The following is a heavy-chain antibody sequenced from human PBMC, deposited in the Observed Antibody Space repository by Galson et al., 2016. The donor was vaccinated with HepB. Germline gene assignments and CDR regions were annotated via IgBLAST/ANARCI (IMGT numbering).Heavy chain of an antibody. Sequence: SGAEVKKPGESLKISCKGSGYTFTNYAMHWVRQAPGQRLEWMGWINAGNGNTKYSQKFQGRVTITRDTSASTAYMELSSLRSEDTAVYYCVRDHYDSSGYPYNWFDPWGQGTLVTVSS. V-gene: IGHV1-3*01. CDR1: GYTFTNYA. CDR2: INAGNGNT. CDR3: VRDHYDSSGYPYNWFDP. D-gene: IGHD3-22*01. J-gene: IGHJ5*02.